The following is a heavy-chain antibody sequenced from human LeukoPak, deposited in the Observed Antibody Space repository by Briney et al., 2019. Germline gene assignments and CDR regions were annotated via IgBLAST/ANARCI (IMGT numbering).Heavy chain of an antibody. D-gene: IGHD2-21*02. CDR2: ISYDGSNK. J-gene: IGHJ4*02. V-gene: IGHV3-30*04. CDR3: ARDMDIVVVTAIGPTPDY. CDR1: GFTFSSYA. Sequence: GGSLRLSCAASGFTFSSYAMHWVRQAPGKGLEWGAVISYDGSNKYYADSVKGRFTISRDNSKNTLYLQMNSLRAEDTAVYYCARDMDIVVVTAIGPTPDYWGQGTLVTVSS.